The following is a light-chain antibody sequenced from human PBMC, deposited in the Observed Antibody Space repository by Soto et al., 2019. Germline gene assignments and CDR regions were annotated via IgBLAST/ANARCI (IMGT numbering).Light chain of an antibody. V-gene: IGLV1-44*01. CDR1: SSNIGSNY. J-gene: IGLJ3*02. Sequence: QSVLTQPPSASGTPGQTATISCSGSSSNIGSNYVYWYQQFPGTAPKVLIYSNNQWPSGVPDRFSDSKSGTSASLAISGLQSEDEADYYCAAWDDTLNGWVFGGGTQLTVL. CDR3: AAWDDTLNGWV. CDR2: SNN.